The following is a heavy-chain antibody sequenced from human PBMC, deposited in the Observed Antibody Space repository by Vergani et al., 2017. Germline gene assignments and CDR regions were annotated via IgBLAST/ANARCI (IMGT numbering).Heavy chain of an antibody. Sequence: QVQLPESGPGLVKPSQTLSLTCTVSGGSINSGDYYWSWIRQPPGKGLEWIGYIHYSGNTYYNPSLKSRVTISVDTSKNKFSLKLSSVTAADTAVYYCARRGYSGYDNAFDIWGQGTMVTVSS. J-gene: IGHJ3*02. CDR3: ARRGYSGYDNAFDI. CDR1: GGSINSGDYY. CDR2: IHYSGNT. V-gene: IGHV4-30-4*08. D-gene: IGHD5-12*01.